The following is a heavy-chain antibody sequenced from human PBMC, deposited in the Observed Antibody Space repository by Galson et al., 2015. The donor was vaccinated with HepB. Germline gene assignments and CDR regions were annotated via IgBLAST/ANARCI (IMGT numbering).Heavy chain of an antibody. J-gene: IGHJ4*02. CDR2: IYYDGRT. CDR1: GGSISNDGSY. V-gene: IGHV4-31*03. D-gene: IGHD4/OR15-4a*01. CDR3: ARKSANYGAHFDF. Sequence: TLSLTCTVSGGSISNDGSYWSWIRQHPGKGLEWVGYIYYDGRTYYTPSLKSRLTISVDTSKNEFSLNLRSVTAADTAVYYCARKSANYGAHFDFWGQGALVTVSS.